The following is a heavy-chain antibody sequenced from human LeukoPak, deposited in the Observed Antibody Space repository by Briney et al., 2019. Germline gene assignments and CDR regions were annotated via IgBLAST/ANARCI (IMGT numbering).Heavy chain of an antibody. D-gene: IGHD1-1*01. V-gene: IGHV1-2*02. J-gene: IGHJ4*02. CDR2: INPNSGGT. Sequence: GASVKVSCKASGYTXTGYYMHWVRQAPGQGLEWMGWINPNSGGTNYAQRFQGRVTMTRDTSSSTAYMELSRLRSDDTAMFYCASTTGLDDWGQGTLVTVSS. CDR3: ASTTGLDD. CDR1: GYTXTGYY.